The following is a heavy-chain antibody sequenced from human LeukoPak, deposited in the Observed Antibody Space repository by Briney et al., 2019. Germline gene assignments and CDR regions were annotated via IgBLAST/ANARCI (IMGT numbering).Heavy chain of an antibody. CDR3: ARAVERYNFWSGYYRTDYYYYMDV. D-gene: IGHD3-3*01. CDR1: GSSINSADY. CDR2: IFHSGRA. J-gene: IGHJ6*03. Sequence: PSETLSLTCTVSGSSINSADYWGWIRQPPGKGLEYIGSIFHSGRAYYNPSLESRITISMDTSKNQSSLKLDSVTAADTAVYYCARAVERYNFWSGYYRTDYYYYMDVWGKGTTVTVSS. V-gene: IGHV4-38-2*02.